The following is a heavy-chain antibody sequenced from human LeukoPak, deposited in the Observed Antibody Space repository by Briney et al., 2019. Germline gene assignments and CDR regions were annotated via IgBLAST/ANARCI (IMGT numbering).Heavy chain of an antibody. Sequence: GGPLRLSCEASGFTLSSHWMSWVRQAPGKGLEWLGNINQDGSEMNSVDSVKGRFTISRDNGKNSLYLQMNSLRADDTAVYYCARLRGLYSDTNRYQTALDCWGQGTLVTVSS. CDR2: INQDGSEM. V-gene: IGHV3-7*01. J-gene: IGHJ4*02. CDR3: ARLRGLYSDTNRYQTALDC. D-gene: IGHD1-26*01. CDR1: GFTLSSHW.